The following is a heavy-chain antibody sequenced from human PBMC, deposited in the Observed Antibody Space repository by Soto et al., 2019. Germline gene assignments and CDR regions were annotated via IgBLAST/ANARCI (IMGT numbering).Heavy chain of an antibody. Sequence: ASVEVSCKXTGYTFMSYDFNWVRQATGQGLEWMGWMNPNTGNTGYAQKFQGRVTMTRDTSISTAYMELSSLRSEDTAVYYCARQWELSGYYYGMDVWGQGTTVTVSS. CDR2: MNPNTGNT. J-gene: IGHJ6*02. CDR3: ARQWELSGYYYGMDV. CDR1: GYTFMSYD. D-gene: IGHD1-26*01. V-gene: IGHV1-8*01.